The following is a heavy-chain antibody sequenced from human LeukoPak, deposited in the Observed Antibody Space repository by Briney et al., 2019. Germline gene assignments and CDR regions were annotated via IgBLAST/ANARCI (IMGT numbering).Heavy chain of an antibody. Sequence: GGSLRLSCAASGFTFSDYYMSWIRQAPGKGLEWVSYISSSGNIIYYADSVKGRITISRDNAKNSLYLQMNSLRAEDTAVYYCARDRGAYCSSTSCSRYFDYWGQGTLVTVSS. CDR3: ARDRGAYCSSTSCSRYFDY. D-gene: IGHD2-2*01. CDR2: ISSSGNII. CDR1: GFTFSDYY. V-gene: IGHV3-11*04. J-gene: IGHJ4*02.